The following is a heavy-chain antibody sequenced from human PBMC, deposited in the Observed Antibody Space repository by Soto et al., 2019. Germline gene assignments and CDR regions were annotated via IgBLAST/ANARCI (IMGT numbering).Heavy chain of an antibody. CDR3: ARQVVAAIKFAFDP. D-gene: IGHD2-15*01. CDR1: GGSISSSSYY. Sequence: PSETLSLTCTVSGGSISSSSYYWGWIRQPPGKGLEWIGSIYYSGSTYYNPSLKSRVTISVDTSKNQFSLKLSSVTAADTAVYYCARQVVAAIKFAFDPWGQGTLVTSPQ. V-gene: IGHV4-39*01. CDR2: IYYSGST. J-gene: IGHJ5*02.